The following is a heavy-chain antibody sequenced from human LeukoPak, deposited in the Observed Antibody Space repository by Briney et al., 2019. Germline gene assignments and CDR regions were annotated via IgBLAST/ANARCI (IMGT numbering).Heavy chain of an antibody. CDR1: GGSFSGSY. V-gene: IGHV4-34*01. Sequence: SETLSLTCAVYGGSFSGSYWRWIRQSPGKGLEWIGEINHGGSTNNNPTLKSRVTISLDTSKSQFSLKLSSVTAADTAVYYCASFGGGFHWGQGTLVTVSS. D-gene: IGHD3-3*01. J-gene: IGHJ4*02. CDR3: ASFGGGFH. CDR2: INHGGST.